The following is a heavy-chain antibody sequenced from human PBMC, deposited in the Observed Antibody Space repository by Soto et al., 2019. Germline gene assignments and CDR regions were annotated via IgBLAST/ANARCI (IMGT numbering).Heavy chain of an antibody. J-gene: IGHJ4*02. CDR3: ARLDYYDFWSGYLSYFDY. V-gene: IGHV4-39*01. D-gene: IGHD3-3*01. CDR1: GGSISSSRYY. Sequence: QLQLQESGPGLVKPSETLSLTCTVSGGSISSSRYYWGWIRQPPGKGLEWIGSIYYSGSTYYNPSLKSRVTLSVDTSKNQFSLKLSSVTAADTAVYYCARLDYYDFWSGYLSYFDYWGQGTLVTVSS. CDR2: IYYSGST.